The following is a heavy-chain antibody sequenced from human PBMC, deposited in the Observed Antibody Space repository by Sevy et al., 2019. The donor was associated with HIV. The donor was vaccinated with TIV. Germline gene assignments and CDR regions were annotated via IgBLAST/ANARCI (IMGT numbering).Heavy chain of an antibody. V-gene: IGHV4-34*01. CDR1: GVSFSDYY. CDR3: VRGPLFSPEYCSGGACPTIDY. J-gene: IGHJ4*02. CDR2: VSQSGRA. Sequence: SETLSLTCAVSGVSFSDYYWAWVRQPPGKGLEWIGEVSQSGRANYNPSLRSRVIMSLDTSNNQFSLKLTSLTAADTAMYYCVRGPLFSPEYCSGGACPTIDYWSQGTRVTVSS. D-gene: IGHD2-15*01.